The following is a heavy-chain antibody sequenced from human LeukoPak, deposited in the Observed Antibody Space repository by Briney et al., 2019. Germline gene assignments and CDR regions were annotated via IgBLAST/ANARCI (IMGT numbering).Heavy chain of an antibody. V-gene: IGHV1-18*01. Sequence: ASVKVSCKASGYTFTSYGISWVRRAPGQGLEWMGWISAYNGNTNYAQKLQGRVTMTTDTSTSTAYMELRSLRSDDTAVYYCAREGYCSSTSCYRIEYFQHWGQGTLVTVSS. D-gene: IGHD2-2*02. CDR2: ISAYNGNT. CDR3: AREGYCSSTSCYRIEYFQH. CDR1: GYTFTSYG. J-gene: IGHJ1*01.